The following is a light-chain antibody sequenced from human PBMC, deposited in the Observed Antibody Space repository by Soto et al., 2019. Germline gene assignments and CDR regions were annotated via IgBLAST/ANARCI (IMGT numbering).Light chain of an antibody. CDR3: QRYNSYSLT. CDR2: QAS. J-gene: IGKJ1*01. Sequence: DIQMTQSPSALSASVGDRVTITCRASQSISSWLAWYQQKPGKAPRLLIYQASSLETEVPPRFSGSGSGTEFTLTISSLQPGDFATYYCQRYNSYSLTFGQGTKVDIK. V-gene: IGKV1-5*03. CDR1: QSISSW.